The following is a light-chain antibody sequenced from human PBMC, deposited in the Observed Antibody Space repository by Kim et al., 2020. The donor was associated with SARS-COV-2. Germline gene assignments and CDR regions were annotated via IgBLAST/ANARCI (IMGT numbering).Light chain of an antibody. V-gene: IGKV1-33*01. J-gene: IGKJ5*01. Sequence: ASVGDRVTINRQASQDISNYVNWYQKKPGKAPKLLIYDASNLETGVPSRFSGSGAGTDFTFTISSLQPEDIATYYCQQYDNLPITFGQGTRLEIK. CDR3: QQYDNLPIT. CDR1: QDISNY. CDR2: DAS.